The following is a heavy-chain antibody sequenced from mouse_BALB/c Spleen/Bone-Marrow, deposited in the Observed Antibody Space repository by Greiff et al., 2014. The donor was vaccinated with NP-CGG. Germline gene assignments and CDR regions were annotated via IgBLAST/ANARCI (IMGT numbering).Heavy chain of an antibody. Sequence: LVESGVELVRPGTSVKVSCKASGYAFTNYLIEWVKQRPGQGLEWIGVINPGSGGTNYNEKFKGKATLTTDKSSSTAYMQLSSLASDDCAVYFCARGVVGNAMDYWGQGPSVTVSS. D-gene: IGHD1-1*01. V-gene: IGHV1-54*03. J-gene: IGHJ4*01. CDR2: INPGSGGT. CDR3: ARGVVGNAMDY. CDR1: GYAFTNYL.